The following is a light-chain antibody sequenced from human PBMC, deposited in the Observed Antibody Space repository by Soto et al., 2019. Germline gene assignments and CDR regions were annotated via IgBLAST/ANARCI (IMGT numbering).Light chain of an antibody. V-gene: IGKV1-39*01. CDR2: AAS. CDR1: QSISSY. J-gene: IGKJ4*01. Sequence: DIQMTQSPPSLSASVGDRVTITCRASQSISSYLNWYQQKPGKAPKLLIYAASSLQSGVPSRLSGSGSGTDFTLTISSLQPEDFATYYCQQSYSTPPTFGGGTKVDIK. CDR3: QQSYSTPPT.